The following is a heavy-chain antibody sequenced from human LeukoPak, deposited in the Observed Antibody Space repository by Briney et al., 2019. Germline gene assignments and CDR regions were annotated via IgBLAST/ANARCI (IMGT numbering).Heavy chain of an antibody. V-gene: IGHV3-15*01. CDR2: IKSKTDGGTT. D-gene: IGHD2-2*01. Sequence: GGSLRLSCAASGFTFSNAWMSWVRQAPGKGLEWVGRIKSKTDGGTTDYAAPVKGRFTISRDDSKNTLYPQMNSLKTEDTAVYYCTTAGSSTHPGSFDYYYYMDVWGKGTTVTVSS. CDR1: GFTFSNAW. J-gene: IGHJ6*03. CDR3: TTAGSSTHPGSFDYYYYMDV.